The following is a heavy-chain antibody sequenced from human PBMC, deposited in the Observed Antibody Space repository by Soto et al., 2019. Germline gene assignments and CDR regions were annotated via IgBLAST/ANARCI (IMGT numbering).Heavy chain of an antibody. J-gene: IGHJ4*02. Sequence: GGSLRLSCAASGFTFRNYGMNWVRQAPGKGLEWVSYIGIGSSTKYYADSVKGRFTISRHNSKNTLYLQLNSLRAEDTAVYYCARGIYGDYDYWGQGTLVTVSS. CDR2: IGIGSSTK. CDR3: ARGIYGDYDY. CDR1: GFTFRNYG. V-gene: IGHV3-48*01. D-gene: IGHD4-17*01.